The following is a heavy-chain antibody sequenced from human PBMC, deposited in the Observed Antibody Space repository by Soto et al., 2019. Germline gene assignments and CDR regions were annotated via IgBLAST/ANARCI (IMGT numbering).Heavy chain of an antibody. Sequence: GGSLRLSCTASGFTFSTFALHWVRQGPGKGLEWVAITWPDGNDKYYADSVKGRFTISSDNSKNTLFLQMNSLRAEDTAVYYCVRGSSCSNGIRYNLGCFGPWGQGTLVTVSS. CDR1: GFTFSTFA. CDR3: VRGSSCSNGIRYNLGCFGP. J-gene: IGHJ5*02. D-gene: IGHD2-8*01. CDR2: TWPDGNDK. V-gene: IGHV3-33*01.